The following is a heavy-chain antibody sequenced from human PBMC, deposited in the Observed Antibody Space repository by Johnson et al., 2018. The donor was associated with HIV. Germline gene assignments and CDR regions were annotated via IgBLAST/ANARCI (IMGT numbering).Heavy chain of an antibody. V-gene: IGHV3-30-3*01. CDR3: ARDQGVSRVVLFDDAFDV. D-gene: IGHD2-15*01. CDR1: GFTFSSYA. Sequence: QVQLVESGGGVVQPGRSLRLSCAASGFTFSSYAMHWVRQAPGKGLEWVAVISYDGSNKYYADSVKGRFTISRDNSKNTLYLQMNSLRAEDKAVYYCARDQGVSRVVLFDDAFDVWGQGTMVTVSS. J-gene: IGHJ3*01. CDR2: ISYDGSNK.